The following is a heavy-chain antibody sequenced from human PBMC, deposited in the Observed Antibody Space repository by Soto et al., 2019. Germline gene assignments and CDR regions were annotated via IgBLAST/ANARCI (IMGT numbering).Heavy chain of an antibody. CDR3: ARHEARRYSYGYWCDP. Sequence: SETRSLTCTVSGGSISSSSYYWGWIRQPPXKGLEWIGSTYYSGSTYYNPSLKSRVTISVDTSKNQFSLKLSSVTAADTAVYYCARHEARRYSYGYWCDPWGQGTLVTVAS. CDR2: TYYSGST. J-gene: IGHJ5*02. V-gene: IGHV4-39*01. CDR1: GGSISSSSYY. D-gene: IGHD5-18*01.